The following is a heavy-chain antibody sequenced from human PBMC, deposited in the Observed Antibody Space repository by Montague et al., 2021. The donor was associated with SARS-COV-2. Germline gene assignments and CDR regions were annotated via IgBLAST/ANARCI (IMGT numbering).Heavy chain of an antibody. Sequence: SETLSLTCTVSRGSISSSSYYWGWIRQPPGKGLEWIGSIYYSGSTYYNPSLKSRVTISVDTSKNQFSLKLSSVTAADTALYYCARHGKTRIAMIVVVIGYFDYWGQGTVGTVSS. CDR1: RGSISSSSYY. V-gene: IGHV4-39*01. CDR3: ARHGKTRIAMIVVVIGYFDY. J-gene: IGHJ4*02. D-gene: IGHD3-22*01. CDR2: IYYSGST.